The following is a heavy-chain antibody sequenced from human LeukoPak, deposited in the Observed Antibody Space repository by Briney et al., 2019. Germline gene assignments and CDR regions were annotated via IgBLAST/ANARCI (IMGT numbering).Heavy chain of an antibody. Sequence: PGGSLRLSCAASGFTFSSYAMSWVRQAPGKGLEWVSGISGSGGSTYYADSVKGRFTISRDNSKNTLYLQMNSLRAEDTAVYYCARGMYSSGWDDAFDIWGQGTMVTVSS. J-gene: IGHJ3*02. CDR3: ARGMYSSGWDDAFDI. CDR1: GFTFSSYA. V-gene: IGHV3-23*01. D-gene: IGHD6-19*01. CDR2: ISGSGGST.